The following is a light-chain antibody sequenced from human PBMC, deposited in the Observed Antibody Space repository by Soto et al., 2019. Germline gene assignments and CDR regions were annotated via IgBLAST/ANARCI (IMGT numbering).Light chain of an antibody. V-gene: IGLV1-44*01. CDR3: AAWDDSLNGYV. CDR2: SNN. J-gene: IGLJ1*01. Sequence: QSALTQPPSASGTPGQRVTISCSGSSSNIGSNTVKWYQQLPGTAPKLLICSNNQRPSGVPDRFSDSKSGTSASLAISGLQSEDEADYYCAAWDDSLNGYVFGTGTKVTVL. CDR1: SSNIGSNT.